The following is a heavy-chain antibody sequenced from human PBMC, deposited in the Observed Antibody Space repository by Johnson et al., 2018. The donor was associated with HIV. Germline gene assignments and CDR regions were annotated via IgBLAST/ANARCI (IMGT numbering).Heavy chain of an antibody. D-gene: IGHD2-21*01. CDR2: ISWDGGSP. J-gene: IGHJ3*02. CDR3: AKDMNGERVSDAGAFDI. Sequence: VQLVESGGGLIQPGGSLRLSCAASGFTVSSNYMSWVRQAPGKGLEWVSLISWDGGSPYYAASVKGRFTTSRDNRKHSLYLQMNSLRAEDTALYYCAKDMNGERVSDAGAFDIWGQGTMVTVSS. CDR1: GFTVSSNY. V-gene: IGHV3-43D*03.